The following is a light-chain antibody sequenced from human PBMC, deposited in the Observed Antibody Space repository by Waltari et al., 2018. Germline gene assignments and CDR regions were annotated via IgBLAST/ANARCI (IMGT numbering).Light chain of an antibody. CDR3: CSYAGSSTVK. J-gene: IGLJ2*01. V-gene: IGLV2-23*01. Sequence: QSALTQPASVSGSPGQSITISCTGTSSDVGSYKLVSWYQQHPGKAPPLIIYADSNRPSGSSNGCSGAKSGNPASLTISGLQAEDEAAYYCCSYAGSSTVKFGEGTYLTVL. CDR2: ADS. CDR1: SSDVGSYKL.